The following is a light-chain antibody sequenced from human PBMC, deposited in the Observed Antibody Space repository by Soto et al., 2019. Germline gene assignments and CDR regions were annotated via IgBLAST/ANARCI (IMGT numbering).Light chain of an antibody. Sequence: QSALTQPRSVSGSPGQSVTISCTGTSSDVGGYNYVSWYQQHPGKAPKLMIYDVSKRPSGVPDRFSGSKSGNTASLTISGLQGEDEADYYCCSYADIHTSFGTGTKVTVL. J-gene: IGLJ1*01. CDR2: DVS. CDR1: SSDVGGYNY. V-gene: IGLV2-11*01. CDR3: CSYADIHTS.